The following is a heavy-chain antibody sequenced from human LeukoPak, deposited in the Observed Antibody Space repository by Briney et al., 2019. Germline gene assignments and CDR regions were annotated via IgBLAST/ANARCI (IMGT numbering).Heavy chain of an antibody. D-gene: IGHD2-21*01. J-gene: IGHJ3*02. CDR1: GFTFSNYW. CDR3: ARDLDTYVVLIAYDTFDI. V-gene: IGHV3-7*01. CDR2: IKPDGSEK. Sequence: GGSLRLSCEGSGFTFSNYWMTWVRQAPGKGLEWVANIKPDGSEKHYADSVEGRFTISRDNAKNSLYLQMNSLRAEDTAVYYCARDLDTYVVLIAYDTFDIWGQGTMVTVSS.